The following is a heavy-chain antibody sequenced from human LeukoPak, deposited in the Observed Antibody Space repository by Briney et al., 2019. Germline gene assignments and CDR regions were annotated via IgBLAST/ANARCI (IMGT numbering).Heavy chain of an antibody. CDR1: GYTFTSSW. J-gene: IGHJ6*02. CDR2: IYPADSDT. V-gene: IGHV5-51*01. Sequence: GESLKISCQVSGYTFTSSWIGWLRQMPGKGLEWMGIIYPADSDTRYKPSFEGQVTISADKSISTAYLQWSSLKASDTAMYYCARHVATTGYYGMDVWGQGTTVTVSS. D-gene: IGHD4-11*01. CDR3: ARHVATTGYYGMDV.